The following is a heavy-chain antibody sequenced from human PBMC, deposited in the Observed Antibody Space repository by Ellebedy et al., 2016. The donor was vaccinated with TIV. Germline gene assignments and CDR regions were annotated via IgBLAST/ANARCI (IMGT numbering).Heavy chain of an antibody. CDR2: ITPSSNTI. CDR3: EAFGATDY. J-gene: IGHJ4*02. CDR1: GFTFSSYS. V-gene: IGHV3-48*02. Sequence: PGGSLRLSCAASGFTFSSYSMNWVRQAPGKGLEWVSYITPSSNTIYYAESVKGRFTISRDNAKNSLYLQMNSLRDEDTAVYYCEAFGATDYWGQGTLVTVSS. D-gene: IGHD3-10*01.